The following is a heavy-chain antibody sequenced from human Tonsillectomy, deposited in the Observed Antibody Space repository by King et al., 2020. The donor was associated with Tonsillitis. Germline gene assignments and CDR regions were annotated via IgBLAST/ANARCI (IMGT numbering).Heavy chain of an antibody. Sequence: LQLQESGPRLVRPSEALSLTCTVSGTTMRSTYYFWSWIRQPPGKGLEWIGSVDSLGGSYYNPSLKSRLTMSVDSSNNLFSLSLNSVTAADTAVYYCASLTRSPTKLFRDSWGQGTLIIVSA. CDR1: GTTMRSTYYF. J-gene: IGHJ4*02. CDR2: VDSLGGS. V-gene: IGHV4-39*02. D-gene: IGHD2-21*01. CDR3: ASLTRSPTKLFRDS.